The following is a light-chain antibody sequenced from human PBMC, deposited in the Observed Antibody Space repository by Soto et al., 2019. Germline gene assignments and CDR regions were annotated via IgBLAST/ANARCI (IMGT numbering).Light chain of an antibody. Sequence: SALTQPRSVSGSPGQSVTISCTGTSSDVGDNKYVSWYQQHPGKAPELMIYDVTKRPSGVPDRSSGSNSGNTAPLTITGLQAEDEADYYCCSYADTYVFGTGTKVTVL. V-gene: IGLV2-11*01. CDR2: DVT. CDR1: SSDVGDNKY. J-gene: IGLJ1*01. CDR3: CSYADTYV.